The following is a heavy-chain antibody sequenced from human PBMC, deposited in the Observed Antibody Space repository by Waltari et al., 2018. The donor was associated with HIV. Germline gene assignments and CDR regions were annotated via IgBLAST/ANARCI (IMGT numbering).Heavy chain of an antibody. CDR1: GFTFSNAW. J-gene: IGHJ4*02. CDR2: IKSKTDGGTT. V-gene: IGHV3-15*01. CDR3: TTPWPEWQWLTD. Sequence: EVQLVESGGGLVKPGGSLRLSCAASGFTFSNAWMSWVRQAPGKGLEWVGRIKSKTDGGTTDYAAPVKGRFTISRDDSKNTLYLQMNSLKTEDTAVYYCTTPWPEWQWLTDWGQGTLVTVSS. D-gene: IGHD6-19*01.